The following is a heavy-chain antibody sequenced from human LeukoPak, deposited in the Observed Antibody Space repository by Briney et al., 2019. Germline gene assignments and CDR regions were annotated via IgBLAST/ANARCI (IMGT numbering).Heavy chain of an antibody. D-gene: IGHD3-9*01. V-gene: IGHV3-74*01. CDR1: GFTFSSYW. J-gene: IGHJ4*02. CDR3: AKADPNPLRYFDWLCFDY. CDR2: INSDGSST. Sequence: GGSLRLSCAASGFTFSSYWMHWVRQAPGKGLVWVSRINSDGSSTSYADSVKGRFTISRDNSKNTLFLQMNSLRAEDTAVYYCAKADPNPLRYFDWLCFDYWGQGTLVTVSS.